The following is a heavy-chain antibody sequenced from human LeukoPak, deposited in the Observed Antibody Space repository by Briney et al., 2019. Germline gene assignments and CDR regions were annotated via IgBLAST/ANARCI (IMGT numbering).Heavy chain of an antibody. J-gene: IGHJ4*02. V-gene: IGHV1-2*02. D-gene: IGHD4-17*01. CDR1: GYTFTGYY. Sequence: GASVKVSSKASGYTFTGYYMRWVRQAPGQGLEWMGWINPNSGGTNYAQAFQGRVTITRDTSISTAYMELSRLRSDDTAVYYCARDSTVTTPSLLSPFDYWGQGTLVTVSS. CDR2: INPNSGGT. CDR3: ARDSTVTTPSLLSPFDY.